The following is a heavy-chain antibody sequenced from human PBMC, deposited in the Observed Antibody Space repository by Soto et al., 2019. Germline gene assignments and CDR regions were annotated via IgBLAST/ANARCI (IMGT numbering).Heavy chain of an antibody. CDR1: GGTFSSYA. D-gene: IGHD1-26*01. CDR2: IIPIFGTA. V-gene: IGHV1-69*06. CDR3: ARGGEVVGATSQYYYGMDV. J-gene: IGHJ6*02. Sequence: QVQLVQSGAEVKKPGSSVKVSCKASGGTFSSYAISWVRQAPGQGLEWMGGIIPIFGTANYAQKFQGRVTITADKSTSTAYMELSSLRSEDTAVYYCARGGEVVGATSQYYYGMDVWGQGTTVTVSS.